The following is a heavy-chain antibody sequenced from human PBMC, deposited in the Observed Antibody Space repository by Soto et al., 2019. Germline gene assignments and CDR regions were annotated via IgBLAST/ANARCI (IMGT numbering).Heavy chain of an antibody. J-gene: IGHJ4*02. CDR2: INPDGSIT. Sequence: EVQLVESGGGLVQPGGSLRLSCAASGFTFSTSWMHWVRQTPGKGLVWVSHINPDGSITNYADSAKGRLTISRDNARNTLFLEMNNVRAEDTSVYFCAREIGYGGSWGQGTLVTVSS. CDR1: GFTFSTSW. D-gene: IGHD2-15*01. V-gene: IGHV3-74*01. CDR3: AREIGYGGS.